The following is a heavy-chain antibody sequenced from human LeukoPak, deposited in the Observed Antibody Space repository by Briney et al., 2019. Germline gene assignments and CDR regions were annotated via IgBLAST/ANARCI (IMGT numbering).Heavy chain of an antibody. CDR3: ARGRDYDFWSGRAGYYYGMDV. V-gene: IGHV4-31*03. CDR2: IYYSGST. Sequence: ASETLSLTCTVSGGSISSGGYYWSWIRQHPGKGLEWIGYIYYSGSTHYNPSLKSRVTISVDTSKNQFSLKLSPVTAADTAVYYCARGRDYDFWSGRAGYYYGMDVWGQGTTVTVSS. CDR1: GGSISSGGYY. J-gene: IGHJ6*02. D-gene: IGHD3-3*01.